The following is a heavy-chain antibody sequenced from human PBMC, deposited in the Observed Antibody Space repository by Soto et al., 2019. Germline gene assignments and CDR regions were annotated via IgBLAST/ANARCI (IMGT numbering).Heavy chain of an antibody. CDR1: GYSFTSYW. CDR2: IYPGDSDT. Sequence: GESLKISCKGSGYSFTSYWIGWVRQMPGKGLEWMGIIYPGDSDTRYSPSFQGQVTISADKSISTAYLQWSSLKASDTAMYYCARSSSHYYDSSDLDYWGQGTQVTVSS. CDR3: ARSSSHYYDSSDLDY. J-gene: IGHJ4*02. D-gene: IGHD3-22*01. V-gene: IGHV5-51*01.